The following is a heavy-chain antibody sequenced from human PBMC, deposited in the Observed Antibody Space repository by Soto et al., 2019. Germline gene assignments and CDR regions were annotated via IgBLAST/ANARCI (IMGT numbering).Heavy chain of an antibody. CDR1: GGSISTVGHY. CDR3: ARATGTLRSRNCDY. D-gene: IGHD1-1*01. CDR2: IYHTGST. V-gene: IGHV4-31*03. Sequence: SETLSLTCSVSGGSISTVGHYWTWIRQPPGKGLEWIGSIYHTGSTYYSKSLRSRLTMSVDTSKSQFSLRLSSVTAAGTAVYYCARATGTLRSRNCDYWGQGSLVTVSS. J-gene: IGHJ4*02.